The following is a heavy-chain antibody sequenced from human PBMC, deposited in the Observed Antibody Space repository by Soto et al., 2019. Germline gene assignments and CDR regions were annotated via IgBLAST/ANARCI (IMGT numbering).Heavy chain of an antibody. Sequence: PSETLSLTCTVSGGVISSYSWSWIRQSPGKGLELIGYSQHTGSTNYNPSRKSRVTMSLDTSKNKYSLKLYSVTAADMAVYYCARSSDSSGFYFSNCWGQGTLVTAPQ. CDR2: SQHTGST. V-gene: IGHV4-59*01. D-gene: IGHD3-22*01. J-gene: IGHJ4*02. CDR1: GGVISSYS. CDR3: ARSSDSSGFYFSNC.